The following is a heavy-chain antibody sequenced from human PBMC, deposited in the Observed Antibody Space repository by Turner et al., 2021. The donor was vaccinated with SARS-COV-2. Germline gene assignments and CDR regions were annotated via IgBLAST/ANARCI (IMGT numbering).Heavy chain of an antibody. J-gene: IGHJ4*02. D-gene: IGHD1-26*01. CDR3: ARHSPELRGDFFDY. Sequence: QLQLQESGPGLVKPSETLSLTCTVSGGSISSSSYYWCWIRQPPGKGLEWIGSIYYSGSTYNNSSLKSRVTMSVDTSKNQFSLKLTSVTAADTAVYYCARHSPELRGDFFDYWGQGTLVTVSS. CDR1: GGSISSSSYY. CDR2: IYYSGST. V-gene: IGHV4-39*01.